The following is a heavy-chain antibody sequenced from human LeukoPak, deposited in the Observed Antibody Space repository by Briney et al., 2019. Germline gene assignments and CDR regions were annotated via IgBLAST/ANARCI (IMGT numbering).Heavy chain of an antibody. CDR1: GGSIGGYY. CDR3: AGDRNAAGICTFEI. CDR2: IYHTGST. V-gene: IGHV4-59*01. J-gene: IGHJ3*02. Sequence: PSETLSLTCTVSGGSIGGYYWSWIRQPPEKGLEWIGYIYHTGSTSYSPSLKSRLTISVDTSKKQFSLKLNSVTAADTAVYYCAGDRNAAGICTFEILGQGTKVTGSS. D-gene: IGHD6-19*01.